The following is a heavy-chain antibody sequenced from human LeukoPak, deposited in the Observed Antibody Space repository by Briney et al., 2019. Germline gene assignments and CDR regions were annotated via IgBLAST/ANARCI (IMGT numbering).Heavy chain of an antibody. CDR3: ATRPGMGINYFDL. V-gene: IGHV3-74*01. Sequence: PGGSLRLSCAASGFAFGSNWMHWVRQAPGKGLVWVSHISPDARTITYAAFVKGRFTISRDNAKNTVYLEMNNLSAEDTAVYYCATRPGMGINYFDLWGRGTLVTVSS. D-gene: IGHD1-1*01. CDR2: ISPDARTI. J-gene: IGHJ2*01. CDR1: GFAFGSNW.